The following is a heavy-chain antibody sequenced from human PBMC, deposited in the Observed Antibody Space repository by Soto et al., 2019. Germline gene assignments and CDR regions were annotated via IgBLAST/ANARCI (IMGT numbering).Heavy chain of an antibody. J-gene: IGHJ6*02. CDR3: ARETATTVLPYYGMDV. V-gene: IGHV4-31*03. Sequence: PSETLSLTCTVSGGSISSGGYYWSWIRQHPGKGLEWIGYIYYSGSTYYNPSLKSRVTISVDTSKNQFSLKLSSVTAADTAVYYCARETATTVLPYYGMDVWGQGTTVTVSS. D-gene: IGHD4-4*01. CDR1: GGSISSGGYY. CDR2: IYYSGST.